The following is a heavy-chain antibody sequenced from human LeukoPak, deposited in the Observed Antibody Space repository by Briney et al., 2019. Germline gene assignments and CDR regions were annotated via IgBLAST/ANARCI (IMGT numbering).Heavy chain of an antibody. CDR2: LYYSGST. D-gene: IGHD5-12*01. CDR3: ARQESNGGKMAATIDY. Sequence: SETLSLTCTVSGGSIGSSSYYWGWIRQPPGKGLEWIGSLYYSGSTYYKPSLKSRVTISVDTSKNQFSLKLSSVTAADTAVYYCARQESNGGKMAATIDYWGQGILVTVSS. J-gene: IGHJ4*02. V-gene: IGHV4-39*01. CDR1: GGSIGSSSYY.